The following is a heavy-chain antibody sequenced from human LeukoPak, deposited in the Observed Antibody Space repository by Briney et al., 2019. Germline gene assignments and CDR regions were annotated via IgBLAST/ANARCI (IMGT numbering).Heavy chain of an antibody. Sequence: GGALRLSCAASGFTFSTYAMSWVRQAPGKGLEWVSAISGGGGTSYYADSVKGRFTISRDNSKNTLYLQMNSLRAEDTAVYYCARDLGRYDYGMDVWGQGTTVTVSS. CDR2: ISGGGGTS. CDR3: ARDLGRYDYGMDV. J-gene: IGHJ6*02. D-gene: IGHD3-16*01. V-gene: IGHV3-23*01. CDR1: GFTFSTYA.